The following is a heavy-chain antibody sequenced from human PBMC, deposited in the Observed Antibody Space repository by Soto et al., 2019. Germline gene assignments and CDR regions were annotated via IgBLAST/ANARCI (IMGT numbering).Heavy chain of an antibody. D-gene: IGHD3-16*01. V-gene: IGHV6-1*01. CDR3: ARELPYYVSSDSYLDY. Sequence: SQTLSLTCAISGDSVSDNSAACNWIRQSPSRGLEWLGRTYYRSKLYNDYAVSVKSRITVTPDTSKNQFSLHLNSVTPEDTAVYYCARELPYYVSSDSYLDYWGQGALVTVSS. CDR2: TYYRSKLYN. J-gene: IGHJ4*02. CDR1: GDSVSDNSAA.